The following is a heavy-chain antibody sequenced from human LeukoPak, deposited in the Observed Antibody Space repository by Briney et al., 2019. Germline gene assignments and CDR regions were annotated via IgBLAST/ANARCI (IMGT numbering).Heavy chain of an antibody. V-gene: IGHV3-48*02. CDR2: ISSSSSTI. J-gene: IGHJ5*02. CDR1: GFTFSGYS. D-gene: IGHD4-17*01. Sequence: QPGGSLRLSCAASGFTFSGYSMNWVRQAPGKGLEWVSYISSSSSTIYYADSVKGRFTISRDNAKNSLYLQMNSLRDEDTAVYYCARDKFEVTTVTNWFDPWGQGTLVTVSS. CDR3: ARDKFEVTTVTNWFDP.